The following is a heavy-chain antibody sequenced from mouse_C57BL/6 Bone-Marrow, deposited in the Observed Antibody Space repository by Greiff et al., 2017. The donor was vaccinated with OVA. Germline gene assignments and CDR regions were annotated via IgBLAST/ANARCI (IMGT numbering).Heavy chain of an antibody. CDR2: IHPSDSDT. J-gene: IGHJ3*01. Sequence: QVHVKQPGAELVKPGASVKVSCKASGYTFTSYWMHWVKQRPGQGLEWIGRIHPSDSDTNYNQKFKGKATLTVDKSSSTAYMQLSSLTSEDSAVYYCAIDGNYWFAYWGQGTLVTVSA. CDR1: GYTFTSYW. V-gene: IGHV1-74*01. CDR3: AIDGNYWFAY. D-gene: IGHD2-1*01.